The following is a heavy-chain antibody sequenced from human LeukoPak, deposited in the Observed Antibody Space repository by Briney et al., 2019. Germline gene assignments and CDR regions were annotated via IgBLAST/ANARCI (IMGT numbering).Heavy chain of an antibody. V-gene: IGHV1-69*05. CDR3: ASEENYDSSGYSRYNYYYMDV. CDR1: GGTFSSYS. Sequence: GASLKVSCKGSGGTFSSYSISWVRQAPGQGLEWMGGIIPAFGTAHYAQKFQGRVTFTTDESTTTAYMELRSLRSEDTAVYYCASEENYDSSGYSRYNYYYMDVWGKGTAVTVSS. CDR2: IIPAFGTA. D-gene: IGHD3-22*01. J-gene: IGHJ6*03.